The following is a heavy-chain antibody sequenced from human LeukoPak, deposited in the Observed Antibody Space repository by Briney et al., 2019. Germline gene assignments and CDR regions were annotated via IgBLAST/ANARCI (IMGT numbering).Heavy chain of an antibody. D-gene: IGHD6-19*01. CDR2: ISGSANTI. CDR3: ARDPIAVAGSFLDY. V-gene: IGHV3-11*04. J-gene: IGHJ4*02. CDR1: GFPFSDYY. Sequence: GGSLRLSCAASGFPFSDYYMSWIRQAPGKGLEWVSYISGSANTIYYADSVKGRFTISRDNAKNSLYLQMNSLRAEDTAVYYCARDPIAVAGSFLDYWGQGTLVTVSS.